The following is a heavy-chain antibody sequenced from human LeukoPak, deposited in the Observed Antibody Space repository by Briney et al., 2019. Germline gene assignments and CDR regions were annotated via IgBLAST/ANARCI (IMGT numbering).Heavy chain of an antibody. CDR2: IYSGGST. Sequence: PGGSLSLSCAASGFTVSSNYMSWVRQPPGKGLEWVSVIYSGGSTYYADSVKGRFTIYTDNSKNTLYLQMNSLRAEDTAVYYCARVHDGDSSGWDFDYWGQGTLVTVSS. J-gene: IGHJ4*02. V-gene: IGHV3-53*01. CDR3: ARVHDGDSSGWDFDY. D-gene: IGHD6-19*01. CDR1: GFTVSSNY.